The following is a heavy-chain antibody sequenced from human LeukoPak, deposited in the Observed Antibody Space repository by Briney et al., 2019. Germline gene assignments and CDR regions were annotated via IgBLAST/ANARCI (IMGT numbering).Heavy chain of an antibody. J-gene: IGHJ4*02. V-gene: IGHV4-34*01. Sequence: PSETLSLTCAVYGGSLSGYYWSWIRQPPGKGLEWIGEINHSGSTNYNPSLKSRVTISVDTSKNQFSLKLSSVTAADTAVYYCARIVYRTTVDYWGQGTLVTVSS. CDR3: ARIVYRTTVDY. D-gene: IGHD4-17*01. CDR2: INHSGST. CDR1: GGSLSGYY.